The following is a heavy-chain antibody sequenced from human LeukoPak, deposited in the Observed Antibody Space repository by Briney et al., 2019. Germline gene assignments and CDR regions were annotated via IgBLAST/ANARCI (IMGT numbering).Heavy chain of an antibody. CDR3: AREYLQPNWFDP. Sequence: ASVKVSCKASGYTFTGYYMHWVRQAPGQGLEWMGWINPNSGGTNYAQKFQGGVTMTRDTSISTAYMSRLRSDDTAVYYCAREYLQPNWFDPWGQGTLVTVSS. CDR1: GYTFTGYY. D-gene: IGHD5-18*01. CDR2: INPNSGGT. V-gene: IGHV1-2*02. J-gene: IGHJ5*02.